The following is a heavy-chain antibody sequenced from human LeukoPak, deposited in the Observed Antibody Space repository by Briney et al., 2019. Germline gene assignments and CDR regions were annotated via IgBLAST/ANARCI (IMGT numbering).Heavy chain of an antibody. D-gene: IGHD5-24*01. CDR1: GYTFSSTW. CDR3: ARGGDGAFDY. CDR2: INNDGSDT. Sequence: GGSLRLSCAVSGYTFSSTWMHWVRHAPGKGLVWVSRINNDGSDTTYADSVKGRFTISRDNAKNTVNLQMNSLRAEDTGVYYCARGGDGAFDYWGQGTLVTVSS. J-gene: IGHJ4*02. V-gene: IGHV3-74*01.